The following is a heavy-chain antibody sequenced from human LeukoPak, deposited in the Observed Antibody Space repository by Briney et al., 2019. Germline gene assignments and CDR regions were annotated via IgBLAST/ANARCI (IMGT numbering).Heavy chain of an antibody. D-gene: IGHD4-17*01. CDR3: ASGEYGDYVADAFDN. CDR2: IYYSGST. CDR1: GGSISSSSYY. V-gene: IGHV4-39*01. Sequence: PSETLSLTCTVSGGSISSSSYYWGWIRQPPGKGLEWIGSIYYSGSTYYNPSLKSRVTISVDTSKNQFSLKLSSVTAADTAVYYCASGEYGDYVADAFDNWGQRTMVTVSS. J-gene: IGHJ3*02.